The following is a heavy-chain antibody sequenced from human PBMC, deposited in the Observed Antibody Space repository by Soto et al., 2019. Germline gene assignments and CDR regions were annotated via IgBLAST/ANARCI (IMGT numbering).Heavy chain of an antibody. CDR1: GYTFSSYG. CDR3: ARGGXXYXSGSRNYHYYGMDV. D-gene: IGHD3-22*01. CDR2: ISPYDDDT. J-gene: IGHJ6*02. V-gene: IGHV1-18*01. Sequence: QAQLVQSGPGVKKPGASVKVSCKASGYTFSSYGISWVRQAPGQGLEWLGWISPYDDDTKYAQNLQGTVRMTTDTXXXXXXXXXXXXXXXXXXXXXCARGGXXYXSGSRNYHYYGMDVWGQGTAVTVSS.